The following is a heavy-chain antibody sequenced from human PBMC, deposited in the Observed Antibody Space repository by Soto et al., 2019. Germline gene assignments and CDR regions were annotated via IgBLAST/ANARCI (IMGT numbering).Heavy chain of an antibody. CDR1: GFTFSTSA. CDR2: ISRDGYDI. Sequence: GGSLRLSCAASGFTFSTSAMSWVRQAPGKGLEWVSAISRDGYDIYYTDSVKGRFTISRDNSKHMLYLQMNSLRIEDTAVYYCAHPRGYGVFDAYDIWGQGAMVTVSS. CDR3: AHPRGYGVFDAYDI. V-gene: IGHV3-23*01. D-gene: IGHD4-17*01. J-gene: IGHJ3*02.